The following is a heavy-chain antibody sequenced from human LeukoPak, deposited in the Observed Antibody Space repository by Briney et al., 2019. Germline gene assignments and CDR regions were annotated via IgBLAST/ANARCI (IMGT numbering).Heavy chain of an antibody. CDR3: ASWRGSLFDY. Sequence: SETLSLTCTVSGGSISSYYWSWIRQPPGKGLEWIGYIYYSGSTNYNPSLKSRVTISVDTSKNQFSLKLSSVTAADTAVYYCASWRGSLFDYWGQGTLVTVPS. J-gene: IGHJ4*02. D-gene: IGHD3-3*01. CDR1: GGSISSYY. V-gene: IGHV4-59*01. CDR2: IYYSGST.